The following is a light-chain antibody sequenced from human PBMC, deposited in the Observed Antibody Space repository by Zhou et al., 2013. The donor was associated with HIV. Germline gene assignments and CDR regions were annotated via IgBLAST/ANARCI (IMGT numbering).Light chain of an antibody. CDR2: GAS. Sequence: EIVLTQSPGTLSLSSGESATLSCRASQSISSNFLAWYQQKPGQAPRLLIYGASNRATGIPDRFSGSGSGTDFTLTINRLEPEDFVVYYCQQYGDSPRTFGQGTKVEI. CDR1: QSISSNF. CDR3: QQYGDSPRT. V-gene: IGKV3-20*01. J-gene: IGKJ1*01.